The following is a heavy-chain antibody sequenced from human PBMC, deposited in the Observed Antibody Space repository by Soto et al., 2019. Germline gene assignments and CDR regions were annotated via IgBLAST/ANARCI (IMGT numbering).Heavy chain of an antibody. J-gene: IGHJ6*02. Sequence: QVQLVQSGAEVKKPGASVKVSCKASGYTFTSYGISWVRQAPGQGLEWMGWISAYNGNTNYAQKLQGRVTMTTDTSTGTAYMELRSLGSDDTAVYYCAREADILTGYYGMDVWGQGTTVTVSS. CDR3: AREADILTGYYGMDV. V-gene: IGHV1-18*01. CDR2: ISAYNGNT. CDR1: GYTFTSYG. D-gene: IGHD3-9*01.